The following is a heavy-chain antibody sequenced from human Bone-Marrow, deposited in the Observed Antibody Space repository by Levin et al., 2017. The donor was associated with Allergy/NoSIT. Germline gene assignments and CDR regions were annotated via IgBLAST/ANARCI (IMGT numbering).Heavy chain of an antibody. Sequence: ASVKVSCKSSGYTFTSFDINWVRQAPGQGLEWMGWMHTNSDNSGYAPTFQDRVTMTRNASISTAYMELSSLISEDTAVYYCVRCLAYNILTVVPTFDIWGQGTTVTVSS. V-gene: IGHV1-8*01. D-gene: IGHD3-9*01. CDR2: MHTNSDNS. J-gene: IGHJ3*02. CDR1: GYTFTSFD. CDR3: VRCLAYNILTVVPTFDI.